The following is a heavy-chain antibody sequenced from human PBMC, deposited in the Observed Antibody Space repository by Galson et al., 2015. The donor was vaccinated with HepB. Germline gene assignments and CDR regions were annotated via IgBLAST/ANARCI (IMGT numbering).Heavy chain of an antibody. CDR2: ISTYNGNT. CDR1: GYTFISYS. J-gene: IGHJ4*02. V-gene: IGHV1-18*04. CDR3: ARDGRDGYNYNFDY. D-gene: IGHD5-24*01. Sequence: SVKVSCKASGYTFISYSIVWVRQAPGQGLEWVGWISTYNGNTNYAQNLQGRVTMTRDTSTTTAYMELRSLRSDDTAVYYCARDGRDGYNYNFDYWGQGTVVTVSS.